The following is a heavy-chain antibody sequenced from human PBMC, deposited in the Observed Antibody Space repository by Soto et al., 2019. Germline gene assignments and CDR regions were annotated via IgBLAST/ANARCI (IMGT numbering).Heavy chain of an antibody. CDR2: MSGRGGKT. CDR1: GFTFSAYA. CDR3: TNGGYSGYEFSLGGGAFDY. Sequence: EVQLLESGGGLVQPGGSLRLSCVGSGFTFSAYAMSWVRQAPGKGLEWVSGMSGRGGKTIYADSVKGRFTISRDNSKNMLYFKVNALGAEDTAVYYCTNGGYSGYEFSLGGGAFDYWGQGTLVTVSS. D-gene: IGHD5-12*01. V-gene: IGHV3-23*01. J-gene: IGHJ4*02.